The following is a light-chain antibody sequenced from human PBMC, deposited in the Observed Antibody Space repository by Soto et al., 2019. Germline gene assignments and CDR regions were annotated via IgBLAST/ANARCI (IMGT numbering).Light chain of an antibody. CDR3: QQRSNWPRFT. CDR2: GAS. Sequence: EIVMTQSPATLSVSPGERATLSCRASQSVSSNLAWYQQKPGQAPRLLIYGASTRATGIPARFSGSGSETDFTLTISSLEPEDFAIYYCQQRSNWPRFTFGPGTKVDIK. CDR1: QSVSSN. V-gene: IGKV3-15*01. J-gene: IGKJ3*01.